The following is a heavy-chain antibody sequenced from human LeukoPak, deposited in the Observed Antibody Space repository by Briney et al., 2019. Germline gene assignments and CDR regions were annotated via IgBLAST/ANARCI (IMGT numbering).Heavy chain of an antibody. CDR1: GGSISSSTW. CDR2: MYYRGST. J-gene: IGHJ4*02. CDR3: ATTTIRLGY. D-gene: IGHD1-26*01. Sequence: SETLSLTCAVSGGSISSSTWWSWIRQPPGKGLEWIGSMYYRGSTYHNPSLKSRVTISVDTSKNQFSLKLSSVTAADTAVYYCATTTIRLGYWGQGTLVTVSS. V-gene: IGHV4-4*02.